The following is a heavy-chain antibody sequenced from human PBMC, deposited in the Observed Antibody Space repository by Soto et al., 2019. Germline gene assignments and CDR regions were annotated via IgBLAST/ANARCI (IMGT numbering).Heavy chain of an antibody. V-gene: IGHV6-1*01. CDR2: TYYRSKWYN. CDR1: GDSVSSNSAA. CDR3: ARGGTIFGVVIPGAPYYYYYGMDV. Sequence: PPQTLSLTCSISGDSVSSNSAAWNWIRQSPSGGLEWLGRTYYRSKWYNDYAVSVKSRITINPDTSKNQFSLQLNSVTPEDTAVYYCARGGTIFGVVIPGAPYYYYYGMDVWGQGTTVTVSS. D-gene: IGHD3-3*01. J-gene: IGHJ6*02.